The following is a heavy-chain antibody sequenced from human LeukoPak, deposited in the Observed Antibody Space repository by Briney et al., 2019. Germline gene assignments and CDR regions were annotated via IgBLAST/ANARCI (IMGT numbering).Heavy chain of an antibody. V-gene: IGHV3-48*01. J-gene: IGHJ5*02. Sequence: GGSLRLSCAASGFTFSSYSMSWVRQAPGKGLEWVSYISSSSITIYYADSVKGRFTISRDNSKNTLYLQMNRLRAEDTAVYYCAKVNRLTPGWFDPWGQGTLVTVSS. CDR1: GFTFSSYS. CDR3: AKVNRLTPGWFDP. D-gene: IGHD1-14*01. CDR2: ISSSSITI.